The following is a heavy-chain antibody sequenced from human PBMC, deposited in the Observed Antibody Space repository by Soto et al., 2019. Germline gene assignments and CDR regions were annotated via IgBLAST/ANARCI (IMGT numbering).Heavy chain of an antibody. V-gene: IGHV3-30*09. CDR1: GVTFSSYA. CDR3: TRGSFCDTSSCFLPSYYFAMDV. D-gene: IGHD2-2*01. J-gene: IGHJ6*02. CDR2: ISYDGSNK. Sequence: PGGSLGLSCAASGVTFSSYAMHRVRQAPGKGLEWVAVISYDGSNKYYADSVKGRFAISRDNSNNTLYLQANSLRAEDTAVYYCTRGSFCDTSSCFLPSYYFAMDVWGRRTTVPVSS.